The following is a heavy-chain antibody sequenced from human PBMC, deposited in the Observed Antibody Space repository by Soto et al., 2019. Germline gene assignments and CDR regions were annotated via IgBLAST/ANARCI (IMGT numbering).Heavy chain of an antibody. J-gene: IGHJ6*03. D-gene: IGHD3-10*01. CDR2: ISGSGGST. Sequence: GGSLRISCAASGFTFSSYAMSWVRQAPGKGLEWVSAISGSGGSTYYADSVKGRFTISRDNSKNSLYLQMNSLRAEDTAVYYCARGRAYYYGSGSYYNDGYYYYYMDVWGKGTTVTVSS. V-gene: IGHV3-23*01. CDR3: ARGRAYYYGSGSYYNDGYYYYYMDV. CDR1: GFTFSSYA.